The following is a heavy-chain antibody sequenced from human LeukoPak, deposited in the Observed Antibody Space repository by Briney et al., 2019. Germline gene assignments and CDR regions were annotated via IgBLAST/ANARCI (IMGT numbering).Heavy chain of an antibody. Sequence: PSETLSLTCTVSGCSISSSSYYWGWIRQPPGEGLEWIVSIYYSGSTYDNPSLKSLVTICVDASKNQFSLKLSSVTAADTAVYYCARHSDTVVVVAARDDAFDIWGQGTMVTVSS. CDR3: ARHSDTVVVVAARDDAFDI. D-gene: IGHD2-15*01. V-gene: IGHV4-39*01. CDR2: IYYSGST. J-gene: IGHJ3*02. CDR1: GCSISSSSYY.